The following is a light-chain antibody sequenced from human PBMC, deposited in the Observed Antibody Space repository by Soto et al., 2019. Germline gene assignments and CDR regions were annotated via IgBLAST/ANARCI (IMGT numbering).Light chain of an antibody. CDR2: DVS. CDR3: SSYTSSTTRV. Sequence: QSALTQPASVSGSPGQSITISCTGTSSDVGGYNYVSWYQQHPGKAPKLIIFDVSNRPSGVSNRFSGSKSGNTASLGLQAEDEADYYCSSYTSSTTRVFGTGTKVTVL. V-gene: IGLV2-14*01. J-gene: IGLJ1*01. CDR1: SSDVGGYNY.